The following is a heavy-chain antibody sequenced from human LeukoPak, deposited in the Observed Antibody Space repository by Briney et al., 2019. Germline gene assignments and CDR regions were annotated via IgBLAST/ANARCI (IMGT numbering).Heavy chain of an antibody. D-gene: IGHD6-13*01. J-gene: IGHJ4*02. V-gene: IGHV1-18*01. Sequence: ASVKVSCKASGYTFTSYGISWVRQAPGQGLEWMGWISAYNGNTNYAQKLQGRVTMTTDTFTSTAYMELRSLRSDDTAVYYCARDRGYSSSWDFDYWGQGTLVTVSS. CDR3: ARDRGYSSSWDFDY. CDR1: GYTFTSYG. CDR2: ISAYNGNT.